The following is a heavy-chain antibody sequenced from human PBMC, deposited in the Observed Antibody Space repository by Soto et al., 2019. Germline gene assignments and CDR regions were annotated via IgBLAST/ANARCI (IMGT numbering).Heavy chain of an antibody. CDR1: GFSVSSNY. CDR2: IYSGGNT. J-gene: IGHJ4*02. V-gene: IGHV3-66*04. Sequence: EVQLVESGGSLVQPGVSLRLSCAASGFSVSSNYMTWVRQAPGQGLECVSVIYSGGNTYYADSVKGRFTISRDNSKNTLYLQMNNVRAEDTAVYYCARRHFYGSDWGQGTLVTVSS. CDR3: ARRHFYGSD. D-gene: IGHD3-10*01.